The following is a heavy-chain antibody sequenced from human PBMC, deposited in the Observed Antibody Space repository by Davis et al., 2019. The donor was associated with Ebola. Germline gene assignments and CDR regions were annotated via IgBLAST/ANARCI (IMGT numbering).Heavy chain of an antibody. CDR3: AKQRGVGAIDYDY. D-gene: IGHD1-26*01. CDR1: GFTFSSYA. V-gene: IGHV3-23*01. Sequence: GESLKISCAASGFTFSSYAMSWVRQAPGKGLEWVSAISDSGGTTYYADSVKGRFTISRDNSKNTLYVQMNSLRAEDTAVYYCAKQRGVGAIDYDYWGQGTLVTVSS. J-gene: IGHJ4*02. CDR2: ISDSGGTT.